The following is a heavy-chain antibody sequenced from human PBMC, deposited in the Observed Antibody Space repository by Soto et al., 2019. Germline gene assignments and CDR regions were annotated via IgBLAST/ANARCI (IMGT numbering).Heavy chain of an antibody. J-gene: IGHJ4*02. CDR2: IYSSGST. V-gene: IGHV4-59*01. CDR1: GGSFSGYY. CDR3: ARTVPGGYGSDV. Sequence: PETLSLTCAVSGGSFSGYYGSWIRQAPGKGLEWIGYIYSSGSTTYNPSLKSRVTISVDTSKDQFSLKLSSVTAADTAVYYCARTVPGGYGSDVWGQGTLVSLSS. D-gene: IGHD3-10*01.